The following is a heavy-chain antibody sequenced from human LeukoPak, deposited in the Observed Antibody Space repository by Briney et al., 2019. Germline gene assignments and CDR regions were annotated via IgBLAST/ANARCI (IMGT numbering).Heavy chain of an antibody. V-gene: IGHV1-8*01. CDR2: MNPNSGNT. D-gene: IGHD5-12*01. Sequence: RWASVKVSCKASGYTFTSYDINWVRQATGQGLEWMGWMNPNSGNTGYAQKFQGRVTMTRNTSISTAYMELSSLRSEDTAVYYCARGGGYDYYFDYWGQGTLVTVSS. CDR3: ARGGGYDYYFDY. CDR1: GYTFTSYD. J-gene: IGHJ4*02.